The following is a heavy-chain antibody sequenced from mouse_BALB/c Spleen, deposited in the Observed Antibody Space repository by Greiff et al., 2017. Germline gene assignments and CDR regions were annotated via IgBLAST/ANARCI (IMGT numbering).Heavy chain of an antibody. Sequence: VKLMQSGPGLVAPSPSLSISCHVSGFSLTSYGVHWVRQPPGKGLEWLGVIWAGGSTNYNSALMSRLSISKDNSKSQVFLKMNSLQTDDTATYYCARDNMYPFAYWGQGTLVTVSA. CDR2: IWAGGST. V-gene: IGHV2-9*02. D-gene: IGHD5-1*01. CDR1: GFSLTSYG. CDR3: ARDNMYPFAY. J-gene: IGHJ3*01.